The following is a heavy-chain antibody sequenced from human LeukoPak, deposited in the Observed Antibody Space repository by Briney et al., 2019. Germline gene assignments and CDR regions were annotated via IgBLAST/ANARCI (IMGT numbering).Heavy chain of an antibody. CDR3: AGIKLTAMVRGYYYYMDV. D-gene: IGHD3-10*01. CDR1: GCTFTSYD. Sequence: ASVKVSCKASGCTFTSYDINWVRLATGQGLEWMGWMNPNSGNTGYAQKFQGRVTMTRNTSISTAYMELSSLRSEDTAVYYCAGIKLTAMVRGYYYYMDVWGKGTTVTVSS. CDR2: MNPNSGNT. J-gene: IGHJ6*03. V-gene: IGHV1-8*01.